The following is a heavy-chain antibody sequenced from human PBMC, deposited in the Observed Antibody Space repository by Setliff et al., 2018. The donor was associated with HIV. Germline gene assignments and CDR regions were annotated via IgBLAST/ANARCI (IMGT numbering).Heavy chain of an antibody. CDR2: ISTYSDET. CDR1: GYTFTTYG. J-gene: IGHJ4*02. V-gene: IGHV1-18*01. Sequence: ASVKVSCKPSGYTFTTYGLSWVRQAPGQGLEWMGWISTYSDETSSSQNLQGRLTMTTDTSTGTAYMEMSNLRSEDTAIYYCAKEYHTEATGRRLANYFVYWGQGTLVTVSS. D-gene: IGHD6-13*01. CDR3: AKEYHTEATGRRLANYFVY.